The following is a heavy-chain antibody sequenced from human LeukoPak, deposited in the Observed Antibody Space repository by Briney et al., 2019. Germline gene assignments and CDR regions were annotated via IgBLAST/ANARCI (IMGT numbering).Heavy chain of an antibody. CDR2: IYYSGST. CDR3: ARDPRDGYNYVAFDI. V-gene: IGHV4-59*01. Sequence: SETLSLTCTVSGGSISSYYWSWIRQPPGKGLEWIGYIYYSGSTNYNPSLKSRVTISVDTSKNQFSLKLSSVTAAGTAVYYCARDPRDGYNYVAFDIWGQGTMVTVSS. D-gene: IGHD5-24*01. CDR1: GGSISSYY. J-gene: IGHJ3*02.